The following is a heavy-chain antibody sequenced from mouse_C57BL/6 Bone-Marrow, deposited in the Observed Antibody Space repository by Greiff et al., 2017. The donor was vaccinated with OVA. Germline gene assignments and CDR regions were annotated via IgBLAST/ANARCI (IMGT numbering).Heavy chain of an antibody. V-gene: IGHV3-6*01. CDR2: ISYDGSN. D-gene: IGHD4-1*01. J-gene: IGHJ3*01. Sequence: DVKLQESGPGLVKPSQSLSLTCSVTGYSITSGYYWNWIRQFPGNKLEWMGYISYDGSNNYNPSLKNRISITRDTSKNQFFLKLNSVTTEDTATYYCARDNWDWGQGTLVTVSA. CDR1: GYSITSGYY. CDR3: ARDNWD.